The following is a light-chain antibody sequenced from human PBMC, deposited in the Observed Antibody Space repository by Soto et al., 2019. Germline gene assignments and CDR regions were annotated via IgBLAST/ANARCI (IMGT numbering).Light chain of an antibody. CDR2: DVT. CDR1: SSVVGRYNY. Sequence: QSVLTQPASVSGSPGQSITISCTGTSSVVGRYNYVSWYQQHPGKAPKLMIYDVTNRPSGVSNRFSGSKSGNTASLTISGLQAEDEADYYCSSYTSSYTDVFGTGTKVTVL. J-gene: IGLJ1*01. V-gene: IGLV2-14*01. CDR3: SSYTSSYTDV.